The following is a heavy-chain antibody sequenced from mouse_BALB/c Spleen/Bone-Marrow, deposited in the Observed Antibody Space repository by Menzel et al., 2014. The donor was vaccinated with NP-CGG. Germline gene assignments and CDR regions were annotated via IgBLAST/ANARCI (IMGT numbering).Heavy chain of an antibody. CDR2: INSNGGST. V-gene: IGHV5-6-3*01. Sequence: EVKLMESGGGLVQPGGSLKISCAASGFTFSSYGMSWVRPTPDKRLDLVATINSNGGSTYYPDSVKGRFTISRDNAKNTLYLQMSSLKSEDTAMYYCARDNYYDYDGFAYWGQGTLVTVSA. J-gene: IGHJ3*01. CDR1: GFTFSSYG. CDR3: ARDNYYDYDGFAY. D-gene: IGHD2-4*01.